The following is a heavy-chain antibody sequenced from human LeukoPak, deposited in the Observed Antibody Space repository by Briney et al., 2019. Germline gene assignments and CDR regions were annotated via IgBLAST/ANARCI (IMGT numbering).Heavy chain of an antibody. CDR1: GFTFSSYD. Sequence: GGSLRLSCAASGFTFSSYDMHWVRQAPGKGLEWVAVISYDGSNKYYADSVKGRFTISRDISKNTLDLQMNSLRAEDTAVYYCARVPHGMDVWGQGTTVTVSS. V-gene: IGHV3-30*03. CDR2: ISYDGSNK. J-gene: IGHJ6*02. CDR3: ARVPHGMDV.